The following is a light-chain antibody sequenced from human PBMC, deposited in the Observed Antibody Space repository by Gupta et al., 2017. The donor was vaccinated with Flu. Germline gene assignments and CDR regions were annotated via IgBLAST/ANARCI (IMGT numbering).Light chain of an antibody. CDR2: EVS. CDR3: SSYTGSDIADVL. V-gene: IGLV2-14*03. Sequence: QSALTQPASVSGSPGPSLTISCTGTSSDVGGYKYVSWYQQHPDKAPKLIIYEVSNRHSGVSNRFSGSKSGNTAAMTISGLQAEDEADYYCSSYTGSDIADVLFGGGTKLTVL. J-gene: IGLJ3*02. CDR1: SSDVGGYKY.